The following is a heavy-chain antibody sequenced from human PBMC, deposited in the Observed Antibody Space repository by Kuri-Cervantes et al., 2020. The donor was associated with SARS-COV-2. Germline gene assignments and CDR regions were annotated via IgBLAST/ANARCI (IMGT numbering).Heavy chain of an antibody. J-gene: IGHJ6*02. CDR3: ARFGIQLVLYYYYGMDV. CDR2: ISSSSSTI. Sequence: GESLKISCAASGFTFSGYAMSWVRQAPGKGLEWVSYISSSSSTIYYADSVKGRFTISRDNAKNSLYLQMNSLRAEDTAVYYCARFGIQLVLYYYYGMDVWGQGTTVTVSS. D-gene: IGHD5-18*01. V-gene: IGHV3-48*04. CDR1: GFTFSGYA.